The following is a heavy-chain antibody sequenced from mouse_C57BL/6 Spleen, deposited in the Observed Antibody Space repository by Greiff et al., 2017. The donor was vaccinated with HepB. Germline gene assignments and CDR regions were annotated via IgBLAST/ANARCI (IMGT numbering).Heavy chain of an antibody. D-gene: IGHD2-4*01. CDR2: IYPGDGDT. Sequence: VQLQQSGAELVKPGASVKISCKASGYAFSSYWMNWVKQRPGKGLEWIGQIYPGDGDTNYNGKFKGKATLTADKSSSTAYMQLSSLTSEDSAVYFCARGRFYYDYDGYYLDYWGQGTTLTVSS. V-gene: IGHV1-80*01. CDR1: GYAFSSYW. CDR3: ARGRFYYDYDGYYLDY. J-gene: IGHJ2*01.